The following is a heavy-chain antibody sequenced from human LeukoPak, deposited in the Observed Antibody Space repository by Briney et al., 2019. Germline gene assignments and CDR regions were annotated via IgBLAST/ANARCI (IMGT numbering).Heavy chain of an antibody. CDR3: ARGIGGYFDY. Sequence: PSETLSLTCTVSGGSINNSSYFWGWIRQSPGKELEWIASIYHSGSTYYNPSLKSRVTISVDTSKNQFSLKLSSVTAADTAVYYCARGIGGYFDYWGQGTLVTVSS. J-gene: IGHJ4*02. V-gene: IGHV4-39*07. D-gene: IGHD2/OR15-2a*01. CDR1: GGSINNSSYF. CDR2: IYHSGST.